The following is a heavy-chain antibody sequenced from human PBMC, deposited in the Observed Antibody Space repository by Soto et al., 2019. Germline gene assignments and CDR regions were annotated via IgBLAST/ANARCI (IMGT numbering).Heavy chain of an antibody. V-gene: IGHV1-2*02. CDR2: INPNSGGT. CDR1: GYTFTGCY. Sequence: AAVKVSCKASGYTFTGCYMHWVRQAPGQGLEWMGWINPNSGGTNYAQKFQGRVTMTRDTSISTAYMELSRLRSDDTAVYYCARVKGVGATWGLDYWGQGTLVTVSS. J-gene: IGHJ4*02. D-gene: IGHD1-26*01. CDR3: ARVKGVGATWGLDY.